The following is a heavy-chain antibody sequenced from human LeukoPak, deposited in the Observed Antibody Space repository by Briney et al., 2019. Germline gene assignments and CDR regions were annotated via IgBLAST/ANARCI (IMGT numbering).Heavy chain of an antibody. J-gene: IGHJ5*02. Sequence: SETLSLTCTVSGGSISSYYWSWIRQPPGKGLEWIGYIYYSGSTNYNPSLKSRVTISVDTSKNQFSLKLSSVTAADTAVYYCARGNFYQLLHGFDPWGQGTLVTVSS. CDR2: IYYSGST. CDR3: ARGNFYQLLHGFDP. V-gene: IGHV4-59*01. CDR1: GGSISSYY. D-gene: IGHD2-2*01.